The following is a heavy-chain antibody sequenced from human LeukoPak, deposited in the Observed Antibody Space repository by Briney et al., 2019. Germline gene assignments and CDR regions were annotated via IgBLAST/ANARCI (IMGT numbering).Heavy chain of an antibody. CDR3: AKANDFWSGYLGY. CDR2: ISGSGGST. D-gene: IGHD3-3*01. J-gene: IGHJ4*02. Sequence: TGGSLRLSCEASGFTFSTYVVNWVRQAPGKGLEWVSAISGSGGSTYYADSVKGRFTISRDNSKNTLYLQMNSLRAEDTAVYYCAKANDFWSGYLGYWGQGTLVTVSS. CDR1: GFTFSTYV. V-gene: IGHV3-23*01.